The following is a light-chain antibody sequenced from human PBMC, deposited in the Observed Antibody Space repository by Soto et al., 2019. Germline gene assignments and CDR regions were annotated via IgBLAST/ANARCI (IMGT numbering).Light chain of an antibody. Sequence: QSVLTQPPSASGTPGQRVTISCSGSSSNIGINTVNWYQQLPGAAPKLLIYSNNQRPSGVPDRFSGSKSGTSASLAISGLQSEGEADYYCAAWDDSLNGPVFGGGTKLTVL. CDR2: SNN. V-gene: IGLV1-44*01. J-gene: IGLJ3*02. CDR1: SSNIGINT. CDR3: AAWDDSLNGPV.